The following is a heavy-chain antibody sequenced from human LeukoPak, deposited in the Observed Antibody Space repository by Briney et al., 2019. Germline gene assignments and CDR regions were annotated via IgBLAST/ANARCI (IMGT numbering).Heavy chain of an antibody. V-gene: IGHV3-23*01. D-gene: IGHD6-19*01. CDR2: ISGSGGST. CDR1: GLTFSSYA. J-gene: IGHJ4*02. Sequence: PGGSLRLSCAASGLTFSSYAMSWVRQAPGKGLEWVSAISGSGGSTYYADSVKGRFTISRDNSKNTLYLQMNSLRAEDTAVYYCAKCGGGSSGWPHFDYWGQGTLVTVSS. CDR3: AKCGGGSSGWPHFDY.